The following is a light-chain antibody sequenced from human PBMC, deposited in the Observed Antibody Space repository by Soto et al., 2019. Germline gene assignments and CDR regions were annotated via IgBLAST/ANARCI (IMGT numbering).Light chain of an antibody. CDR3: QQSYSSPRT. J-gene: IGKJ4*01. V-gene: IGKV1-5*01. CDR2: DAS. Sequence: DIQMTQSPFTLSASVGDRVSITCRASQSISNRLAWHQQKPGKAPKVLIYDASNLQSEVPSRFSGSGSGTDFTLTITSLQPEDFASYYCQQSYSSPRTFGGGTKVEIK. CDR1: QSISNR.